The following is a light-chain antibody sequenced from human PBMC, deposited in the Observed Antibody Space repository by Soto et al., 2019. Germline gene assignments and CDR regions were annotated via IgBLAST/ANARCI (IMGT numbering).Light chain of an antibody. CDR3: QQYYSNPLT. J-gene: IGKJ2*01. Sequence: DIVMTQSPDSLAVSLGERATINCKSSQSVLYSSNNKNYLAWYQHKPGQPPKLLIYWASTRESGVPDRFSSSGSGTDFTLTVSSLQAEDVAVYYCQQYYSNPLTFGQGTKLEIK. CDR1: QSVLYSSNNKNY. V-gene: IGKV4-1*01. CDR2: WAS.